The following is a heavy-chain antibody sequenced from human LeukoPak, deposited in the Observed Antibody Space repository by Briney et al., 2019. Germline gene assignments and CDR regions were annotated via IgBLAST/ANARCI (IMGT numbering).Heavy chain of an antibody. CDR3: ARQSDASWTSDF. CDR2: IYHSGHT. D-gene: IGHD2-2*01. J-gene: IGHJ4*02. CDR1: GGSISSDY. V-gene: IGHV4-59*08. Sequence: PSETLSLTCTVSGGSISSDYWSWIRQPPGKGLEWIGYIYHSGHTMSNPSLKSRVTISIDTSNNQFSLKLTSVTAADTAVYYCARQSDASWTSDFWGQGTLVTVSS.